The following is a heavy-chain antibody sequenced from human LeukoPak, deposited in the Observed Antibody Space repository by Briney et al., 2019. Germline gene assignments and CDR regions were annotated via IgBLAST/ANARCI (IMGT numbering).Heavy chain of an antibody. CDR3: AKDPTYYYGSGSPGPFDY. V-gene: IGHV3-23*01. Sequence: GGSLRLSCAASGFTFSSHAMSWVRQAPGKGLEWVSAISGSGGNTYYADSVKGRFTISRDNSKNTLYLQMNSLRAEDTAVYYCAKDPTYYYGSGSPGPFDYWGQGTLVTVSS. D-gene: IGHD3-10*01. CDR2: ISGSGGNT. CDR1: GFTFSSHA. J-gene: IGHJ4*02.